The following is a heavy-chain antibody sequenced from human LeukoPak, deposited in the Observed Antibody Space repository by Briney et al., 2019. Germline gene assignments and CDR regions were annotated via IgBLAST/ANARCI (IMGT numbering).Heavy chain of an antibody. CDR3: AKDSAVGDPWWYSSGWQDY. V-gene: IGHV3-23*01. J-gene: IGHJ4*02. Sequence: PGGSLRLSCAASGFTFSSYAMSWVRQAPGKGLEWVSAISGSGGSTYYADSVKGRFTISRDNSKNTLYLQMNSLRAEDTAVYYCAKDSAVGDPWWYSSGWQDYWGQGTLVTVSS. CDR1: GFTFSSYA. D-gene: IGHD6-19*01. CDR2: ISGSGGST.